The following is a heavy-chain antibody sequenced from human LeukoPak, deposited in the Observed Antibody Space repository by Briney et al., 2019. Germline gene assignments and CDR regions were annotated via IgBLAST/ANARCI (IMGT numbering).Heavy chain of an antibody. CDR2: IYYSGST. Sequence: SETLSLTCTVSGGSVSSGSYYWSWIRQPPGKGLEWIGYIYYSGSTNYNPSLKSRVTISVDTSKNQFSLKLSSVTAADTAVYYCARGERYFDWLLPSYSFDYWGQGTLVTVSS. CDR3: ARGERYFDWLLPSYSFDY. J-gene: IGHJ4*02. CDR1: GGSVSSGSYY. V-gene: IGHV4-61*01. D-gene: IGHD3-9*01.